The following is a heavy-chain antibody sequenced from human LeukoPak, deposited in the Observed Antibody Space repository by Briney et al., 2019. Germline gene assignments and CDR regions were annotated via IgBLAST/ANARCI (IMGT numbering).Heavy chain of an antibody. CDR1: GGSISSYY. J-gene: IGHJ5*02. CDR2: IYYSGST. CDR3: ARLQDYYYDSSGYYYRWFDP. D-gene: IGHD3-22*01. V-gene: IGHV4-59*01. Sequence: SETLSLTCTVSGGSISSYYWSWIRQPPGKGLEWIGYIYYSGSTNYNPSLKSRVTISVDTSKNQFSLKLSSVTAADMAVYYCARLQDYYYDSSGYYYRWFDPWGQGTLVTVSS.